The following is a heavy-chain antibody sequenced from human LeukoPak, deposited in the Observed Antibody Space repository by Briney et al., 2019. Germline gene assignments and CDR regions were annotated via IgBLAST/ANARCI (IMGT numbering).Heavy chain of an antibody. Sequence: SETLSLTCAVYGGSFSGYYWSWIRQPPGKGLEWIGEINHSGSTNYNPSLKSRVTISVDTSKNQFSLKLSSVTAADTALYYCARRYSSSWYGYWGQGTLVTVSS. J-gene: IGHJ4*02. D-gene: IGHD6-13*01. CDR3: ARRYSSSWYGY. CDR2: INHSGST. V-gene: IGHV4-34*01. CDR1: GGSFSGYY.